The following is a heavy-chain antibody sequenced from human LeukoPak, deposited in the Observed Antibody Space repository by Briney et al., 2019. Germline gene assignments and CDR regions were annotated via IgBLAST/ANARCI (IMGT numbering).Heavy chain of an antibody. CDR3: VGEVASRQMNS. CDR1: GFTFSSYA. D-gene: IGHD2-21*01. CDR2: ISGSGGST. J-gene: IGHJ5*02. V-gene: IGHV3-23*01. Sequence: PGGSLRLSCAASGFTFSSYAMNWVRQAPGKGLEWVSAISGSGGSTYYADSVKGRFTISRDNSKNTLYLQMNSLRVDDSATYYCVGEVASRQMNSWGQGTLVTVSS.